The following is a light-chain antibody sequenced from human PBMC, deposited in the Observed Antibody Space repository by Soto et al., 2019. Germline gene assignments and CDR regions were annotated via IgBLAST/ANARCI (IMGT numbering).Light chain of an antibody. J-gene: IGLJ3*02. CDR2: GNN. Sequence: QSVLTQPPSVSGAPGQRVTISCSGSRSNIGAGYDVHWYQQLPGTAPKLLIFGNNNRPSGVPDRFSASISGTSASLAITGLQADDQADYYCQSYDSSLSGWGVFGGGTKLTVL. CDR1: RSNIGAGYD. CDR3: QSYDSSLSGWGV. V-gene: IGLV1-40*01.